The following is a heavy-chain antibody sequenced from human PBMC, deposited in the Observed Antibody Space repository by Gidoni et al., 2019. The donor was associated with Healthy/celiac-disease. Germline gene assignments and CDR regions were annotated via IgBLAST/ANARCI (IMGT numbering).Heavy chain of an antibody. D-gene: IGHD1-1*01. CDR3: ARDRTRLTYYYYYGMDV. V-gene: IGHV3-48*01. J-gene: IGHJ6*02. CDR1: GFTFSSYS. CDR2: ISSSSSTI. Sequence: EVQLVESGGGLVQPGGSLRLSCAASGFTFSSYSMNWVRQAPGKGLEWVSYISSSSSTIYYADSVKGRFTISRDNAKNSLYLQMNSLRAEDTAVYYCARDRTRLTYYYYYGMDVWGQGTTVTVSS.